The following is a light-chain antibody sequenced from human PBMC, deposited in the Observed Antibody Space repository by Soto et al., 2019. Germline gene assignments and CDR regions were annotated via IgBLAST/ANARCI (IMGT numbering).Light chain of an antibody. Sequence: EIVMTESPGSLSGSPRERVTLSGRASQSVGNNLAWHQQKPGQAPRLLIYGASTRATGFPARFSGSGSGTEFTLTISSLQSEDFAVYYCRQYNGWPITFGQGTRLEIK. CDR1: QSVGNN. J-gene: IGKJ5*01. V-gene: IGKV3-15*01. CDR3: RQYNGWPIT. CDR2: GAS.